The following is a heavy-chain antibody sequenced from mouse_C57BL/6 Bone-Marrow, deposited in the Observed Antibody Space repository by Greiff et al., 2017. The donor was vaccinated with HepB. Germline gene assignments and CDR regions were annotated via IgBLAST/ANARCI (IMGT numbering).Heavy chain of an antibody. CDR2: IRNKANGYTT. Sequence: EVKVVESGGGLVQPGGSLSLSCAASGFTFTDYYMSWVRQPPGKALEWLGFIRNKANGYTTEYSAYVKGRFTISRDNSHSILYLQMNALRAEDSATYYCARSPPLLLRQEGAAMDYWGQGTSVTVSS. CDR1: GFTFTDYY. J-gene: IGHJ4*01. CDR3: ARSPPLLLRQEGAAMDY. V-gene: IGHV7-3*01. D-gene: IGHD1-1*01.